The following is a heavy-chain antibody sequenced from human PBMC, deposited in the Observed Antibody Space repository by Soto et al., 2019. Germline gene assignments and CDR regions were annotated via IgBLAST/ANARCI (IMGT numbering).Heavy chain of an antibody. CDR2: ISGSGGST. CDR3: AKDPLVVPAAIPIYYYYGMDV. D-gene: IGHD2-2*02. CDR1: GFTFSSYA. Sequence: SLRLSCAASGFTFSSYAMSWVRQAPGKWLEWVSAISGSGGSTYYADSVKGRFTISRDNSKNTLYLQMNSLRAEDTAVYYCAKDPLVVPAAIPIYYYYGMDVWGQGTTVTVSS. V-gene: IGHV3-23*01. J-gene: IGHJ6*02.